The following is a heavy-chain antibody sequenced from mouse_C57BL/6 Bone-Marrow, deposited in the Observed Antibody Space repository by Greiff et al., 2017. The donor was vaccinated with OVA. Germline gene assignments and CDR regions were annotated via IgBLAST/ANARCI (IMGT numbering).Heavy chain of an antibody. CDR3: ARRGRPNYFDY. V-gene: IGHV5-6*02. Sequence: EVKVVESGGDLVKPGGSLKLSCAASGFTFSSYGMSWVRQTPDKRLEWVATISSGGSYTYYPDSVKGRFTISRDNAKNTLYLQMSSLKSEDTAMYYCARRGRPNYFDYWGQGTTLTVSS. CDR1: GFTFSSYG. CDR2: ISSGGSYT. J-gene: IGHJ2*01.